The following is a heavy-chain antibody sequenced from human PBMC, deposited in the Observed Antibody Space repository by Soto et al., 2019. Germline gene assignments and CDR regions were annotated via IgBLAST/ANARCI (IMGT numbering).Heavy chain of an antibody. CDR2: TYYRSRWYN. Sequence: SQTLSLTCAISGDSVSSNSAAWNWIRLSTSRGLEWLARTYYRSRWYNDYAVSVRSRITVNPDTSKNQFSLQPTSVTPEDMAVYYCAGTSSHQWYYMDVWGKGTTVTVSS. CDR1: GDSVSSNSAA. D-gene: IGHD1-7*01. CDR3: AGTSSHQWYYMDV. J-gene: IGHJ6*03. V-gene: IGHV6-1*01.